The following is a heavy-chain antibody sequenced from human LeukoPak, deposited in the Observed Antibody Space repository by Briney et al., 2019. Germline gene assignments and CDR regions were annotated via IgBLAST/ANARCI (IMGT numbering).Heavy chain of an antibody. CDR3: ARFIGSSPLFDY. CDR2: INHSGST. D-gene: IGHD6-13*01. V-gene: IGHV4-34*01. J-gene: IGHJ4*02. Sequence: SETLSLTCAVYGGSFSGYYWSWIRQPPGKGLEWIGEINHSGSTNYNPSLKSRVTISVDTSKNQFSLKLSSVTAADTAVHYCARFIGSSPLFDYWGQGTLVTVSS. CDR1: GGSFSGYY.